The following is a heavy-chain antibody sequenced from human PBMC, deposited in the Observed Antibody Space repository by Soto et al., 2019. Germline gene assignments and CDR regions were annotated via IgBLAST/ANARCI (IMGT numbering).Heavy chain of an antibody. V-gene: IGHV1-69*13. Sequence: SVKVSCKASGGTFSSYAISWVRQAPGQGLEWMGGIIPIFGTANYAQKFQGRVTITADGSTSTAYMELSSLRSEDTAVYYCARVDIVATIPSYGMDVWGQGTTVTVSS. CDR2: IIPIFGTA. CDR1: GGTFSSYA. CDR3: ARVDIVATIPSYGMDV. D-gene: IGHD5-12*01. J-gene: IGHJ6*02.